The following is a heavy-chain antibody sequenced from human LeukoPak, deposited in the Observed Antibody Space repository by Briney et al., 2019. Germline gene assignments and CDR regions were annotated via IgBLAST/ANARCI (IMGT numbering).Heavy chain of an antibody. CDR2: ISESGDST. CDR1: GFTFSNYG. V-gene: IGHV3-23*01. CDR3: AKGSSNFDS. Sequence: GGSLRLSCAASGFTFSNYGMTWVRQAPGEGLEWVSVISESGDSTYYAYSVKGRFTISRDNSKNTLYLQMNGLRAEDTAVYYCAKGSSNFDSWGQGTLVTVSS. J-gene: IGHJ4*02.